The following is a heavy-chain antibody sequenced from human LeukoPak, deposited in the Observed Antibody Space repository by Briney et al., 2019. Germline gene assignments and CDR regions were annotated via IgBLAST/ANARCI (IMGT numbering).Heavy chain of an antibody. J-gene: IGHJ4*02. V-gene: IGHV3-21*01. CDR2: IRSSSSYV. Sequence: GGSLRLSCAASGFTFSNYYMSWVRQAPGKGLEWVSPIRSSSSYVYYADSVKGRFTISRDNAKNSLYLQMSGLRAEDTAVYYCARVSYRGYSGYDFDFWGQGTLVTVSS. D-gene: IGHD5-12*01. CDR3: ARVSYRGYSGYDFDF. CDR1: GFTFSNYY.